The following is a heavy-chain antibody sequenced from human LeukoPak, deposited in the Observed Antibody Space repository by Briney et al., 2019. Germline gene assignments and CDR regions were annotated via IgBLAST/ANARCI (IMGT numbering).Heavy chain of an antibody. Sequence: SETLSLTCTVSGGSLSRSSYCWGWIRHPPGKGLEWIGSIYYSGSTYYSPSLKSRVSMSVDTAKNESSLTVSSVAAPDAAVYYCARVDAYYFDYWGQGTLVTVSS. CDR3: ARVDAYYFDY. J-gene: IGHJ4*02. V-gene: IGHV4-39*01. CDR2: IYYSGST. CDR1: GGSLSRSSYC. D-gene: IGHD5-12*01.